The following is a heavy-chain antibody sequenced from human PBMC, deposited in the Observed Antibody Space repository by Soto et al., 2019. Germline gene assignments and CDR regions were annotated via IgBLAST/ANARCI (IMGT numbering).Heavy chain of an antibody. J-gene: IGHJ3*02. Sequence: HPGGSLRLSCAAYGFTFDDYAMHWVRQAPGKGLEWVSGISWNSGSIGYADSVKGRFTISRDNAKNSLYLQMNSLRAEDTALYYCAKDKEKFIGYAFEIWGQETMVTVSS. D-gene: IGHD2-15*01. CDR3: AKDKEKFIGYAFEI. CDR2: ISWNSGSI. V-gene: IGHV3-9*01. CDR1: GFTFDDYA.